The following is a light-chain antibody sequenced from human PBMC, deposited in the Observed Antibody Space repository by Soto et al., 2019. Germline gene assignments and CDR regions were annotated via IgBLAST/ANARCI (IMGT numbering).Light chain of an antibody. Sequence: ALTQPASVSGSPGQSITISFTGTSSDVGDYNYVSWYQQHPGKAPKLVIYEVSNRPSGGSNRFSGSKSGNTASLTISGLQAEAEADYYCNSYTGTNTSVFATGPKVNVL. J-gene: IGLJ1*01. CDR2: EVS. V-gene: IGLV2-14*01. CDR1: SSDVGDYNY. CDR3: NSYTGTNTSV.